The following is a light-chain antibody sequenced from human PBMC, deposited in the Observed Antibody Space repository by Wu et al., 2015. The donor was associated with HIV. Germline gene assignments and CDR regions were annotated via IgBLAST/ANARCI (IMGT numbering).Light chain of an antibody. CDR3: QQRTTSIA. V-gene: IGKV3-11*01. Sequence: EIVLTQSPATLSLSPGERATLSCRASQPLNGFFAWFQQKPGQPPRLLIYNTHTRASGTPPRFSGSGSGTDFTLTIDSLEPEDFAVYYCQQRTTSIAFGQGTRLDLK. CDR2: NTH. J-gene: IGKJ5*01. CDR1: QPLNGF.